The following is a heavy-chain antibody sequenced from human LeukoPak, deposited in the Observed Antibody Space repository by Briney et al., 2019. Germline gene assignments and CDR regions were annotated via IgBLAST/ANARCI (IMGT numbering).Heavy chain of an antibody. V-gene: IGHV3-30-3*01. CDR3: ARPLQRYYYYGMDV. CDR1: GFTFSSYA. J-gene: IGHJ6*02. D-gene: IGHD4-11*01. Sequence: GGSLRLSCAASGFTFSSYAMHWVRQAPGKGLEWVAVISYDGSNKYYADSVKGRFTISRDNPKNTLYLQMNSLRAEDTAVYYCARPLQRYYYYGMDVWGQGTTVTVSS. CDR2: ISYDGSNK.